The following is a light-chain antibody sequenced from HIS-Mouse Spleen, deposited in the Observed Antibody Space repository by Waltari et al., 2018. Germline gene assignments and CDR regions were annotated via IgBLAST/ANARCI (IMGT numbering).Light chain of an antibody. CDR3: SSYAGSNMV. V-gene: IGLV2-8*01. J-gene: IGLJ2*01. Sequence: QSALTQPPSASGSPGQSVTIPCTGTSSDVGGYNDVAWYQQHPGKAPKLMFYEVSKRPSGVPDRFSGSKSGNTASLTVSGLQAEDEADYYCSSYAGSNMVFGGGTKLTVL. CDR2: EVS. CDR1: SSDVGGYND.